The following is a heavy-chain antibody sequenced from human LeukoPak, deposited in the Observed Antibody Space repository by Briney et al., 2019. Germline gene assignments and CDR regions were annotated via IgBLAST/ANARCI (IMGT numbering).Heavy chain of an antibody. V-gene: IGHV4-59*01. CDR2: IYYSGST. CDR1: GGSISSYY. CDR3: ARVSGYDWESFYDY. J-gene: IGHJ4*02. Sequence: PSEALSLTCTVSGGSISSYYWSWIRQPPGKGLEWIGYIYYSGSTNYNPSLKSRVTISVDTSKNQFSLKLNSVTAADTAVYYCARVSGYDWESFYDYWGQGTLVTVSS. D-gene: IGHD5-12*01.